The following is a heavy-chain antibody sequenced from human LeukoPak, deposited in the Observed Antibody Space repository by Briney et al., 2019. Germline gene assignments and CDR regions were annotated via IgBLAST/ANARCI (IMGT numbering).Heavy chain of an antibody. D-gene: IGHD3-22*01. CDR2: IIPIFGTA. V-gene: IGHV1-69*01. CDR1: GGTFSSYA. CDR3: ARDTPPSYYYDSSGSAEYFQH. Sequence: GSSVKVSCKASGGTFSSYAISWVRQAPGQGLEWMGGIIPIFGTANYAQKFQGRVTITADESTSTAYMELSCLRSEDTAVYYCARDTPPSYYYDSSGSAEYFQHWGQGTLVTVSS. J-gene: IGHJ1*01.